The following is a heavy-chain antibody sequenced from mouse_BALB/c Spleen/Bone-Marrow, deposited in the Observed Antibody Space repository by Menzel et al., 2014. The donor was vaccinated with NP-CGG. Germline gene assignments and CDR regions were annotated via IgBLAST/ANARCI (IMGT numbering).Heavy chain of an antibody. CDR1: GYSFTGYN. D-gene: IGHD1-1*01. V-gene: IGHV1-39*01. Sequence: EVQLQQSGPELEKPGASVKISCKASGYSFTGYNMNWVKQSNGKSLEWIGNIDPYYGGTSYNQKFEGKATLTVDKSSSTAYTQLKSLTSEDSAVYYCARRGTYGSSPYDYAMDYWGQGTSVTVSS. J-gene: IGHJ4*01. CDR2: IDPYYGGT. CDR3: ARRGTYGSSPYDYAMDY.